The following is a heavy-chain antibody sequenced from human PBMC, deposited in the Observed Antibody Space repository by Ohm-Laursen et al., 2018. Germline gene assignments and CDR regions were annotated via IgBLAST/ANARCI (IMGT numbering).Heavy chain of an antibody. D-gene: IGHD2-8*01. CDR2: ISWNSASI. Sequence: SLRLSCTASGFTFDDYGMYRVRQAPGKGLEWVSGISWNSASIGYADSVRGRFTISRDNAKNSLYLQMDSLRAEDTALYYCAKDYSRLMVFGMDVWGQGTTVTVSS. CDR1: GFTFDDYG. J-gene: IGHJ6*02. V-gene: IGHV3-9*01. CDR3: AKDYSRLMVFGMDV.